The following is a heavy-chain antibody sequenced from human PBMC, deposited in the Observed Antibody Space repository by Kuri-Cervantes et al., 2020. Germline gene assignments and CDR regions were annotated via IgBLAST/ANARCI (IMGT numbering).Heavy chain of an antibody. CDR3: AKIPHY. J-gene: IGHJ4*01. CDR2: ISWDAATT. CDR1: GFTFGYSA. V-gene: IGHV3-9*01. Sequence: GGSLRLSCEASGFTFGYSAMHWVRQAPGKGLEWVSGISWDAATTGYANSVKGRFVVSRDNSKNTLYLQMNSLRAEDTAVYYCAKIPHYWGQGTLVTVSS.